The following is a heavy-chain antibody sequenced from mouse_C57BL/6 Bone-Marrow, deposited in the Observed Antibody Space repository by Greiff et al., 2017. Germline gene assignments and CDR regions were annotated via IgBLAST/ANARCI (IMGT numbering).Heavy chain of an antibody. CDR2: IDPSASYT. V-gene: IGHV1-50*01. D-gene: IGHD1-1*01. J-gene: IGHJ2*01. CDR3: ARAYDGSSYPFDY. Sequence: QVQLQQSGAELVKPGASVKLSCKASGYTFTSYWMQWVKQRPGQGLEWIGEIDPSASYTKYNQKFKGKATLTVDTSSSTAYMQLSSLTSEDSAVYYCARAYDGSSYPFDYWGQGTTLTVSS. CDR1: GYTFTSYW.